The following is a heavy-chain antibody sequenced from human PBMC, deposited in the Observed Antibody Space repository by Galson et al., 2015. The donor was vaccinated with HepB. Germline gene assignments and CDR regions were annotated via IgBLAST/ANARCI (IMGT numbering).Heavy chain of an antibody. V-gene: IGHV3-30-3*01. J-gene: IGHJ4*02. Sequence: SLRLSCAASGFSFSTSAMHWVRQAPGKGLEWVAVISYDGTIKYNADSVKGRFTISRDNSKSTLYLQMNSLRAEDTAVYYCARDPAMFYYDDSGWYFDYWGQGTLVTVSS. CDR2: ISYDGTIK. CDR3: ARDPAMFYYDDSGWYFDY. D-gene: IGHD3-22*01. CDR1: GFSFSTSA.